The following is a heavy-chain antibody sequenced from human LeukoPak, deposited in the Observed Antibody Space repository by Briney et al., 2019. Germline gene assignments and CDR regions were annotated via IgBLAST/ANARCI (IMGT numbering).Heavy chain of an antibody. J-gene: IGHJ4*02. CDR3: ARHTYSGRYDFDY. Sequence: SETLSLTCTVSGGSISTNYWSWIRQPPGKGLEWIGYIYYTGSTNYNPSLKSRVTISVDTSENQFSLEMSSVTAADTAVYYCARHTYSGRYDFDYWGQGTLVTVSS. CDR2: IYYTGST. D-gene: IGHD1-26*01. CDR1: GGSISTNY. V-gene: IGHV4-59*01.